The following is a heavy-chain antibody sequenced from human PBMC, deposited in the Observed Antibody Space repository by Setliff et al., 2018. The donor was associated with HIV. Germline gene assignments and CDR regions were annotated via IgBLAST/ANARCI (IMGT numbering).Heavy chain of an antibody. CDR2: IHHSGNA. J-gene: IGHJ3*02. D-gene: IGHD2-15*01. Sequence: PSETLSLTCGVSGYSMSSGYYWGWIRQTPGKGLEWIAYIHHSGNAYYTPSLQSRATISVDTSKNQFSLKLNSVTAADTAVYFCAREVDKRQDSDAFDIWGPGTMVTVSS. CDR1: GYSMSSGYY. CDR3: AREVDKRQDSDAFDI. V-gene: IGHV4-38-2*02.